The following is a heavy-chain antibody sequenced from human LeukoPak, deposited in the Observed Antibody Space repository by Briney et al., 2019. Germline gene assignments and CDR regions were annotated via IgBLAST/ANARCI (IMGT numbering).Heavy chain of an antibody. CDR1: GFTFSSNS. CDR3: ARVGGGWSFDY. D-gene: IGHD6-19*01. Sequence: GGSLRLSCEASGFTFSSNSMNWVRQAPGKGLEWVSHISGSSGTIYYGDSAKGRFTNSRDNAKNSLYLQMNSLRTEDTAVYFCARVGGGWSFDYWGQGTLVTVSS. J-gene: IGHJ4*02. CDR2: ISGSSGTI. V-gene: IGHV3-48*01.